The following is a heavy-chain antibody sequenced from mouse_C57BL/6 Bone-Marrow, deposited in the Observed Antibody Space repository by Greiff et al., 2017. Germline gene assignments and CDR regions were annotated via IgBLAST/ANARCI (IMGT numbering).Heavy chain of an antibody. J-gene: IGHJ2*01. V-gene: IGHV1-69*01. Sequence: QVQLQQPGAELVMPGASVKLSCKASGYTFTSYWMHWVKQRPGPGLEWIGEIDPSDSSPNYNQKFKGKSTLTVDKASSTAYMQLSSLTSEDSAVYYCARGNYRFDYWGQGTTLTVSS. CDR2: IDPSDSSP. D-gene: IGHD2-1*01. CDR3: ARGNYRFDY. CDR1: GYTFTSYW.